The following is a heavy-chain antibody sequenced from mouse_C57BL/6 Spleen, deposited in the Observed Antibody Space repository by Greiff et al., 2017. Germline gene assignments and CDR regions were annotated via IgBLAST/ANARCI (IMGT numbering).Heavy chain of an antibody. V-gene: IGHV1-72*01. CDR2: IDPNSGGT. Sequence: VQLQQPGAELVKPGASVKLSCKASGYTFTSYWMHWVKQRPGRGLEWIGGIDPNSGGTKYNEKFKSKATLTVDKPSSTAYMQLSSLTSEDSAVYYCARSKGYYGSSYGFAYWGQGTLVTVSA. CDR1: GYTFTSYW. D-gene: IGHD1-1*01. CDR3: ARSKGYYGSSYGFAY. J-gene: IGHJ3*01.